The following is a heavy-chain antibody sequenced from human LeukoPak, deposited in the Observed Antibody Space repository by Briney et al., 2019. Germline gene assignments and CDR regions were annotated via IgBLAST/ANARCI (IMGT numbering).Heavy chain of an antibody. CDR3: AREGDKTTFFYGARNNWFDP. J-gene: IGHJ5*02. CDR2: ISADSGKT. Sequence: ASVKVSCKAYGYTFTSYGISWVRQAPGQGLEWMGWISADSGKTNYAEKFQGRVTMTTDTSTSTAYMELRSLTSDDTAVYYCAREGDKTTFFYGARNNWFDPWGQGTLVTVSS. CDR1: GYTFTSYG. D-gene: IGHD3-3*02. V-gene: IGHV1-18*01.